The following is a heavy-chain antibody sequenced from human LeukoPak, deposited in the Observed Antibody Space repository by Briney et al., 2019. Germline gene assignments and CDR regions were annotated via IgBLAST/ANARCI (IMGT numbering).Heavy chain of an antibody. CDR2: ISSSSSYI. Sequence: GGSLRLSCAASGFTFSSYSMNWVRQAPGKGLEWVSSISSSSSYIYYADSVKGRFTISRDNAKNSLYLQMNSLRAEDTAVYYCARDHGRTRGIAVAGTGIFDYWGQGTLVTVSS. V-gene: IGHV3-21*01. CDR3: ARDHGRTRGIAVAGTGIFDY. D-gene: IGHD6-19*01. CDR1: GFTFSSYS. J-gene: IGHJ4*02.